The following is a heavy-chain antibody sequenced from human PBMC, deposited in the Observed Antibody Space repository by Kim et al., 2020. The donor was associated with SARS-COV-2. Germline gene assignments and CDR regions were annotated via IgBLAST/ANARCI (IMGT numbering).Heavy chain of an antibody. CDR1: GGSFSGYY. J-gene: IGHJ4*02. Sequence: SETLSLTCAVYGGSFSGYYWSWIRQPPGKGLEWIGEINHSGSTNYNPSLKSRVTISVDTSKNQFSLKLSSVTAADTAVYYCARVLAAARPFDYWGQGTLVTVSS. CDR3: ARVLAAARPFDY. CDR2: INHSGST. V-gene: IGHV4-34*01. D-gene: IGHD6-13*01.